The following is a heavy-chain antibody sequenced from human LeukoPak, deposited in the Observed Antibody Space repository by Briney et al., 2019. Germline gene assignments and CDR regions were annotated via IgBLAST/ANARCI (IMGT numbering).Heavy chain of an antibody. CDR3: ARETTETSGFDY. CDR2: VYYSGST. D-gene: IGHD4-17*01. V-gene: IGHV4-59*12. CDR1: GGSISSYY. Sequence: PSETLSLTCTVSGGSISSYYWSWIRQPPGKGLEWIGYVYYSGSTYYDPSLKSRVAISVDTSKNQFSLNLSSVTAADTAVYYCARETTETSGFDYWGQGTLVTVSS. J-gene: IGHJ4*02.